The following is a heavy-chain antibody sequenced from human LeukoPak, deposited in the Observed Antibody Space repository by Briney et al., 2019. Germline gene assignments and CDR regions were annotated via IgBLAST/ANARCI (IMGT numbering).Heavy chain of an antibody. V-gene: IGHV1-2*02. D-gene: IGHD1-26*01. Sequence: ASVKVSCKASGYTFTSYYMHWVRQAPGQGLEWMGWINPNSGGTNYAQKFQGRVTMTRDTSISTAYMELSRLRSDDTAVYYCARNRDRLLFYYMDVWGKGTTVTVSS. J-gene: IGHJ6*03. CDR3: ARNRDRLLFYYMDV. CDR2: INPNSGGT. CDR1: GYTFTSYY.